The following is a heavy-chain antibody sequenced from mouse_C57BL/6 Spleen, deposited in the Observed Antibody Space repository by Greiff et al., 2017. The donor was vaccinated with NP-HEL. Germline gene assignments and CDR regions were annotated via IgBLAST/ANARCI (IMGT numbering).Heavy chain of an antibody. CDR3: ARKFYDYDVRYAMDY. CDR1: GFSLTSYG. CDR2: IWSGGST. D-gene: IGHD2-4*01. J-gene: IGHJ4*01. Sequence: VQLVESGPGLVQPSQSLSITCTVSGFSLTSYGVHWVRQSPGKGLEWLGVIWSGGSTDYNAAFISRLSISKDNSKSQVFFKMNSLQADDTAIYYCARKFYDYDVRYAMDYWGQGTSVTVSS. V-gene: IGHV2-2*01.